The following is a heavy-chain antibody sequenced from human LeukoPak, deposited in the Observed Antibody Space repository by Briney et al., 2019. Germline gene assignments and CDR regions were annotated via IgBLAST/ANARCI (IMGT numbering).Heavy chain of an antibody. V-gene: IGHV3-21*01. CDR1: GFIFRTYS. CDR3: ARDHRGYDRTPDY. D-gene: IGHD5-12*01. J-gene: IGHJ4*02. CDR2: ISANSRDI. Sequence: GGSLRLSYAASGFIFRTYSMDWVRQAPGKGLEWVSSISANSRDIYYADSLKGRFAISRDNAKNSLYLQMNSLRVEDTAIYYCARDHRGYDRTPDYWGQGTLVTVSS.